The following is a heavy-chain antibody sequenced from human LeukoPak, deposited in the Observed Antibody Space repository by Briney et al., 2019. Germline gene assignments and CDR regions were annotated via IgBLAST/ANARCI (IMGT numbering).Heavy chain of an antibody. D-gene: IGHD4-11*01. J-gene: IGHJ6*02. CDR1: GGSFSGYY. Sequence: SETLSLTCAVYGGSFSGYYWSWIRQPPGKGLEWIGEINHSGSTNYNPSLKSRVTISVDTSKNQSSLKLSSVTAADTAVYYCARAVRTTHGMDVWGQGTTVTVSS. CDR3: ARAVRTTHGMDV. CDR2: INHSGST. V-gene: IGHV4-34*01.